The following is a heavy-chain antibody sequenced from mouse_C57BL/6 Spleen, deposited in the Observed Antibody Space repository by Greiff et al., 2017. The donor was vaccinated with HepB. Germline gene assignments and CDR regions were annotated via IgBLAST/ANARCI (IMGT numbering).Heavy chain of an antibody. Sequence: DVHLVESGGGLVKPGGSLKLSCAASGFTFSDYGMHWVRQAPEKGLEWVAYISSGSSTIYYADTVKGRFTISRDNAKNNLFLQMTSLRSEDTAMYYCARRIYYDYDDGLGFAYWGQGTLVTVSA. CDR3: ARRIYYDYDDGLGFAY. V-gene: IGHV5-17*01. CDR1: GFTFSDYG. CDR2: ISSGSSTI. J-gene: IGHJ3*01. D-gene: IGHD2-4*01.